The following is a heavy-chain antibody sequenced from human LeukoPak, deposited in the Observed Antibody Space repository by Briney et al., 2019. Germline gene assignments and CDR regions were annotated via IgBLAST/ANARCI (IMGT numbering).Heavy chain of an antibody. V-gene: IGHV3-15*01. Sequence: KTGGSLRLSCAASGFTFSNAWMSWVRQAPGKGLEWVGRIKSKTDGGTTDYAAPVKGRFTISRDDSKNTLYLQMNSLKTEDTAVYYCTTITVLGYCSSTSCYDDRGAFDIWGQGTMVTVSS. D-gene: IGHD2-2*01. CDR3: TTITVLGYCSSTSCYDDRGAFDI. CDR1: GFTFSNAW. J-gene: IGHJ3*02. CDR2: IKSKTDGGTT.